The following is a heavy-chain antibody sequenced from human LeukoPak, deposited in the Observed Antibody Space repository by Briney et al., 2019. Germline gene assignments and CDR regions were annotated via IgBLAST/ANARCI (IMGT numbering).Heavy chain of an antibody. V-gene: IGHV1-3*01. CDR2: INAGNGNT. CDR3: ARAEEWGIAARAEYYYGMDV. Sequence: GASVKVSCKASGYTFTGYYMHWVRQAPGQRLEWMGWINAGNGNTKYSQRFQGRVTITRDTSASTAYMELSSLRSEDTAVYYCARAEEWGIAARAEYYYGMDVWGQGTTVTVSS. CDR1: GYTFTGYY. J-gene: IGHJ6*02. D-gene: IGHD6-6*01.